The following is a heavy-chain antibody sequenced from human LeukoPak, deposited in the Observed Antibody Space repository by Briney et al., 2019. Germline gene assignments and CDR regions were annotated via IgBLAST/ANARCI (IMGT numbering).Heavy chain of an antibody. CDR2: IYYSGST. J-gene: IGHJ6*03. CDR3: ARDRRIAAAGTRKGYYYYYYMDV. V-gene: IGHV4-59*11. CDR1: GGSISSHY. Sequence: SETLSLTCTVSGGSISSHYWSWIRQPPGKGLEWIGYIYYSGSTNYNPSLKSRVTISVDTSKNQFSLKLSSVTAADTAVYYCARDRRIAAAGTRKGYYYYYYMDVWGKGTTVTVYS. D-gene: IGHD6-13*01.